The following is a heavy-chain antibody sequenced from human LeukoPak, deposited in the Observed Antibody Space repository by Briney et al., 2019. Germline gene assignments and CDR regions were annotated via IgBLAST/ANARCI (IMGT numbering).Heavy chain of an antibody. CDR2: ISGSGGST. Sequence: GGSLRLSCVASGFTLRSYVMNWVRQTPGKGLEWVSTISGSGGSTYYADSVKGRFTTPRDNSKNTLYLQMNSLRAEDTAVYYCARLSEMLRGPEAIYYFEHWGQGTLVTVSS. CDR1: GFTLRSYV. J-gene: IGHJ4*02. D-gene: IGHD3-10*01. V-gene: IGHV3-23*01. CDR3: ARLSEMLRGPEAIYYFEH.